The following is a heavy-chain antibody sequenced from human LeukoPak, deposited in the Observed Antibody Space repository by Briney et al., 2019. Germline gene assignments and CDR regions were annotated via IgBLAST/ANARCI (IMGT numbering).Heavy chain of an antibody. CDR2: INTNTGNP. D-gene: IGHD3-22*01. J-gene: IGHJ4*02. CDR3: RVGYYDSSGSFDY. Sequence: ASVKVSCKASGYTFTGYYMHWVRQAPGQGLEWMGWINTNTGNPTYAQDFTGRFVFSLDTSVSTAYLQISSLKTEDTAVYYCRVGYYDSSGSFDYWGQGTLVTVSS. CDR1: GYTFTGYY. V-gene: IGHV7-4-1*02.